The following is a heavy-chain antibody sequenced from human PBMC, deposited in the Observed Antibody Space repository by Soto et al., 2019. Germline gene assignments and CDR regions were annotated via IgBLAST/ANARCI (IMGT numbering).Heavy chain of an antibody. D-gene: IGHD3-16*02. Sequence: EVPLVESGGGLVQPGGSLRLSCAASGFTFSSYWMSWVRQAPGKGLEWVANIKQDGSETYYVDSVKGRFTISRDNAKNSLYLQMNSLRAEDTAVYYCARDGGMITCGGVIVSVLYYDYYYMDVWGKGTTVTVSS. J-gene: IGHJ6*03. CDR1: GFTFSSYW. CDR2: IKQDGSET. V-gene: IGHV3-7*01. CDR3: ARDGGMITCGGVIVSVLYYDYYYMDV.